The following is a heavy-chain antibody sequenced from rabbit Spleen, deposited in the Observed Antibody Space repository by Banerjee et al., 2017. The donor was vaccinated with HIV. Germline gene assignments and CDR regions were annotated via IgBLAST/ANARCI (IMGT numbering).Heavy chain of an antibody. V-gene: IGHV1S7*01. CDR1: GFTLSSYY. D-gene: IGHD8-1*01. J-gene: IGHJ4*01. CDR2: IDPVFGIT. CDR3: ARDGAGGSYFAL. Sequence: QLKESGGGLVQPGGSLKLSCKASGFTLSSYYMNWVRQAPGKGLEWIGYIDPVFGITYYASWVNGRFSISRENAQNTVFLQMTSLIAADTATYFCARDGAGGSYFALWGPGTLVTVS.